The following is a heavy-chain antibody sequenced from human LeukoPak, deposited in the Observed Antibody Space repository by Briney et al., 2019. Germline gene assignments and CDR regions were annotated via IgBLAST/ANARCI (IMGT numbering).Heavy chain of an antibody. CDR3: AAGAVRYYYGMDV. V-gene: IGHV4-34*01. D-gene: IGHD1-26*01. J-gene: IGHJ6*02. Sequence: PSETLSLTCAVYGASFSGYYWSWIRQHPGKGLEWLGEINHSGSTNYNPSLKRRVTISVDTSKNQFSLKLSSVTAADTAVYYCAAGAVRYYYGMDVWGQGTTVTVSS. CDR1: GASFSGYY. CDR2: INHSGST.